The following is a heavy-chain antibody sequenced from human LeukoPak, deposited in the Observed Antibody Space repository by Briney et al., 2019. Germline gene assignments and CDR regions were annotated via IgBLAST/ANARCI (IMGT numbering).Heavy chain of an antibody. CDR2: ISAYNGNT. Sequence: ASLKVSCKASGYTFTSYGISWVRQAPGQGLEWVGWISAYNGNTNYAQKLQGRVTMTTDTSTSTAYMELRSLRSDDTAVYYCARGKITMIVDGSFDYWGQGTLVTVSS. D-gene: IGHD3-22*01. V-gene: IGHV1-18*01. CDR3: ARGKITMIVDGSFDY. CDR1: GYTFTSYG. J-gene: IGHJ4*02.